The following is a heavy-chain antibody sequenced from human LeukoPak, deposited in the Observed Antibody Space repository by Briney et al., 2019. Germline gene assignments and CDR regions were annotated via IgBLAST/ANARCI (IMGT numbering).Heavy chain of an antibody. CDR2: IKQDGTEK. CDR3: AREGSDWNYYYYMDV. Sequence: GESLRLSCAASGFPFTTYWLAWVRQPPGKGLEWVANIKQDGTEKYYVDSVKGRFTISRDNAKNSLYLQMNSLRAEDTAVYYCAREGSDWNYYYYMDVWGKGTTVTISS. CDR1: GFPFTTYW. J-gene: IGHJ6*03. V-gene: IGHV3-7*01. D-gene: IGHD6-19*01.